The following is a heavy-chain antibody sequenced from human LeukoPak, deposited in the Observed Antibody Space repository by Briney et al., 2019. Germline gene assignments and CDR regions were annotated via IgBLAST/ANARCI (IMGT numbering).Heavy chain of an antibody. V-gene: IGHV3-33*08. CDR1: EITFSSYG. J-gene: IGHJ6*01. CDR3: AREYDYGMDV. CDR2: IWYDGSNK. Sequence: GRSLRLSCEASEITFSSYGMHWVRQAPGKGLEWVAVIWYDGSNKYYADSVKGRFTISRDNSKNTLYLQMNSLRAEDTAVYYCAREYDYGMDVWGQGTTVTVSS.